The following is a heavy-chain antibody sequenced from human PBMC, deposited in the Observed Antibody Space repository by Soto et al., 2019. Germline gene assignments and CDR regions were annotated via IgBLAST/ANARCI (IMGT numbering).Heavy chain of an antibody. CDR2: TGGSGGTT. D-gene: IGHD2-8*02. J-gene: IGHJ6*02. V-gene: IGHV3-23*01. Sequence: EVQLWESGGGLVQPGGSLRLSCAASGFIFNNYALTWVRQSPGKGLEWVSTTGGSGGTTYYADSVKGRFTVSRDSSKNTLTLQMNSLRVDDTATYYGARDWTGNTCPCLDVWGQGTMVSVSS. CDR1: GFIFNNYA. CDR3: ARDWTGNTCPCLDV.